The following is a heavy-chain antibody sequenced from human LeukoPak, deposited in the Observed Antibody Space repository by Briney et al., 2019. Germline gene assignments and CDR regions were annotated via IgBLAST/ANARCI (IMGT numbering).Heavy chain of an antibody. V-gene: IGHV4-4*07. CDR2: KSVSGHT. D-gene: IGHD6-19*01. Sequence: SETLSPTCTVSGGSISNYYWNWIRQPAGKGLEWIGRKSVSGHTNYRSSLESRVTISVGTSKTQFSLKLTSVTAADTAVYYCARHITVTYDAFDLWGRGTMVTVSS. J-gene: IGHJ3*01. CDR1: GGSISNYY. CDR3: ARHITVTYDAFDL.